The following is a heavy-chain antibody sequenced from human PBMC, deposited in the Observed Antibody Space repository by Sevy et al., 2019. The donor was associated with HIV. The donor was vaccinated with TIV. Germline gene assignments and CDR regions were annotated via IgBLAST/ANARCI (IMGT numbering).Heavy chain of an antibody. Sequence: GGSLRLSCAASGFIFSSYGMHWVRQAPGKGLESVAFIRYDGSNKYYADSVKGRFTISRDNSKNTLYLQMNSLRAEDTAVYYCAKAPPGGTTYYYYFYMDVWGKGTTVTVSS. CDR2: IRYDGSNK. D-gene: IGHD2-15*01. CDR3: AKAPPGGTTYYYYFYMDV. CDR1: GFIFSSYG. J-gene: IGHJ6*03. V-gene: IGHV3-30*02.